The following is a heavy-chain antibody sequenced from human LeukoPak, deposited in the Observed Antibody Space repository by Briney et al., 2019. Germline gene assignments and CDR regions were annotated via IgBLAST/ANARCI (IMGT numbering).Heavy chain of an antibody. J-gene: IGHJ5*01. Sequence: SETLSLTCTVSGASITSRNYYWAWIRQPPGKGLEWLGSRYYSGSTYYNPSLETRVTISADMSNNRFSLKLRSVTAADTSLYYCARHSEDGPWFDSWGQGILVTVSS. CDR2: RYYSGST. CDR1: GASITSRNYY. V-gene: IGHV4-39*01. CDR3: ARHSEDGPWFDS.